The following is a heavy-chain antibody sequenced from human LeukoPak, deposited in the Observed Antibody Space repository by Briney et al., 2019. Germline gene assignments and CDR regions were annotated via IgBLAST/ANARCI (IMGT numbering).Heavy chain of an antibody. CDR1: GFTFSSYS. D-gene: IGHD5-18*01. V-gene: IGHV3-48*01. J-gene: IGHJ4*02. Sequence: PGGSLRLSCAASGFTFSSYSMNWVRQAPGKGLEWVSYISSSSSNIYYADSVKGRFTISRDNAKNSLDLQMNSLRAEETAVYYCAREAWIQLWAFDYWGQGTLVTVSS. CDR3: AREAWIQLWAFDY. CDR2: ISSSSSNI.